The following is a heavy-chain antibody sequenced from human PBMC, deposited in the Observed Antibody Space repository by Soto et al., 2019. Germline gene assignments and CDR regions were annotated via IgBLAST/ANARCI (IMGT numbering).Heavy chain of an antibody. CDR3: AKDELVGFGYMDV. D-gene: IGHD3-10*01. CDR2: ISYDGSNK. Sequence: GGSLRLSCAASGFTFSSYGMHWVRQAPGKGLEWVAVISYDGSNKYYADSVKGRFTISRDNSKNTLYLQMNSLRAEDTAVYYCAKDELVGFGYMDVWGKGTTVTVSS. J-gene: IGHJ6*03. CDR1: GFTFSSYG. V-gene: IGHV3-30*18.